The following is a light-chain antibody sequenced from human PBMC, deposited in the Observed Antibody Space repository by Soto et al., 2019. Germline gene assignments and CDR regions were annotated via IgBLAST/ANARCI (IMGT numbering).Light chain of an antibody. Sequence: EIVLTQSPGILSLSPGARATLSCRASQTVAYTSLAWYQQRPGQAPRLLIYGTSTRATGTPDRFIGSGSGTAFTLTLSRLEPEDFAVYYCQQYVTRPRTFGQGTKVE. CDR3: QQYVTRPRT. V-gene: IGKV3-20*01. J-gene: IGKJ1*01. CDR1: QTVAYTS. CDR2: GTS.